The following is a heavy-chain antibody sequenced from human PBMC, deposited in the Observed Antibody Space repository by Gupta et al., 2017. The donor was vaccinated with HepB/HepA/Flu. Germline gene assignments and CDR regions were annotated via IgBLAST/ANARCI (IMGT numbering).Heavy chain of an antibody. Sequence: EVQLLDSGGGLVQPGGYLRLSCTASGCTFSSYAMTWVRNAAGKGLEGGSGVSNSGGSIYYKDAGKGRFTISRENAKKTVYPQRDGVRAEATAVYYSSKAKGTDAYDTFAIGCQGTMVTVCS. CDR1: GCTFSSYA. CDR3: SKAKGTDAYDTFAI. D-gene: IGHD2-21*01. V-gene: IGHV3-23*01. CDR2: VSNSGGSI. J-gene: IGHJ3*02.